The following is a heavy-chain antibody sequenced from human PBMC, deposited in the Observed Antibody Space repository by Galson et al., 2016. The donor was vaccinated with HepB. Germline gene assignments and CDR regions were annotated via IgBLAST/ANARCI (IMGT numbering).Heavy chain of an antibody. J-gene: IGHJ5*02. D-gene: IGHD1-26*01. CDR1: GFTFSRSA. CDR3: AAEAPVWGYFDP. V-gene: IGHV1-58*01. Sequence: SVKVSCKASGFTFSRSAVQWVRQARGQHLEWIGWIALGSGNTDYAQKFQDRVIITRDMSTSTAYMELSSLRSDDTAVYYCAAEAPVWGYFDPWGQGTPVTVSS. CDR2: IALGSGNT.